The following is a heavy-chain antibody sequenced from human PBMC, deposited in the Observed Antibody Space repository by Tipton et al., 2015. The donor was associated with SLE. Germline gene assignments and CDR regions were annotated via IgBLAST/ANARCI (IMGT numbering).Heavy chain of an antibody. CDR3: ARDQRAYYDSSSEY. J-gene: IGHJ4*02. Sequence: SLRLSCTASGFTFSNYGMHWVRQAPGKGLDWVAVIWNDGSNKYYAEAVKGRFTISRDNSKNTLYLQMNSLGADDTAVYWWARDQRAYYDSSSEYWGQGTLVTVSS. CDR2: IWNDGSNK. D-gene: IGHD3-22*01. V-gene: IGHV3-33*08. CDR1: GFTFSNYG.